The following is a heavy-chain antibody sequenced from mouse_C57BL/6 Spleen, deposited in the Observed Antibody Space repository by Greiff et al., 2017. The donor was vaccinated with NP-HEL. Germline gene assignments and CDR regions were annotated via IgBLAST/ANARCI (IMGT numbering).Heavy chain of an antibody. CDR2: INPSTGGT. V-gene: IGHV1-42*01. D-gene: IGHD2-1*01. Sequence: EVKLMESGPELVKPGASVKISCKASGYSFTGYYMNWVKQSPEKSLEWIGEINPSTGGTTYNQKFKAKATLTVDKSSSTAYMQLKSLTSEDSAVYYCARLLYYFDYWGQGTTLTVSS. CDR3: ARLLYYFDY. J-gene: IGHJ2*01. CDR1: GYSFTGYY.